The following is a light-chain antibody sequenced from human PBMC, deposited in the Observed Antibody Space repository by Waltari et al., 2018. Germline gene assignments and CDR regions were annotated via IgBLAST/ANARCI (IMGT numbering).Light chain of an antibody. Sequence: QSALTQPASVSGSPGQSITISCTGTSSDVGFYNLVSWYQQHPGKAPELVVYAVIRRPSGVSDRFSGSKSGDTASLTISGLQAEDEADYYCCSYAGRNIWVFGGGTKLTVL. CDR3: CSYAGRNIWV. J-gene: IGLJ3*02. V-gene: IGLV2-23*02. CDR2: AVI. CDR1: SSDVGFYNL.